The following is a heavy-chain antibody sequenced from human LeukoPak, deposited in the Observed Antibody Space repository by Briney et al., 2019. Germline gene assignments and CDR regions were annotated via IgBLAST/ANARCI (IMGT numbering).Heavy chain of an antibody. CDR1: GGSVSDYY. J-gene: IGHJ4*02. Sequence: SGTLSLTCTISGGSVSDYYWSWIRQSPGKGLEWIGYIYHTGSTSYSPSLKSRVTISADTSQNQFSLKLSSVTAADTAVYYCASRKLGNDYWGQGTLVTVSS. CDR2: IYHTGST. V-gene: IGHV4-59*02. CDR3: ASRKLGNDY. D-gene: IGHD7-27*01.